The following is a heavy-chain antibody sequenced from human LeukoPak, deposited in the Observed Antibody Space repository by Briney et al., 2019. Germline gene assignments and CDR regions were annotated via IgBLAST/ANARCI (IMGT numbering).Heavy chain of an antibody. V-gene: IGHV3-9*01. D-gene: IGHD2-2*01. CDR2: ISWNSGSI. CDR3: AKGFSTSPLRYYYYYGMDV. J-gene: IGHJ6*02. CDR1: GFTFDDYA. Sequence: PGRSLRLSCAASGFTFDDYAMHWVRQAPGKGLEWVLGISWNSGSIGYADSVKGRFTISRDNAKNSLYLQMNSLRAEDTALYYCAKGFSTSPLRYYYYYGMDVWGQGTTVTVSS.